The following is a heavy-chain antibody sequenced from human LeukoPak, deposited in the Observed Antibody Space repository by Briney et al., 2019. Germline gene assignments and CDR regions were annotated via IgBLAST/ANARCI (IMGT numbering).Heavy chain of an antibody. CDR2: IYYSGST. V-gene: IGHV4-31*03. Sequence: SETLSLTCTVSGGSISSGGYYWSWIRQHPGTGLEWIGYIYYSGSTYYNPSLKSRVTISVDTSKNQFSLKLSSVTAADTAVYYCARTRPNYDLIYYFDYWGQGTLVTVSS. D-gene: IGHD3-3*01. CDR3: ARTRPNYDLIYYFDY. J-gene: IGHJ4*02. CDR1: GGSISSGGYY.